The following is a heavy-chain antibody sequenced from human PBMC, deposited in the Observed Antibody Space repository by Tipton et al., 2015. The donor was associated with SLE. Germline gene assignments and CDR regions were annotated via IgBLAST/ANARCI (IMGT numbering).Heavy chain of an antibody. CDR1: GGSISSYY. D-gene: IGHD6-13*01. Sequence: TLSLTCTVYGGSISSYYWSWIRQPPGKGREWIGEINPTGSTNYKTSLKSRFTISLNTSKKHFFLSLSSVTVADTAVYYCARVVLRAFSYWGQGTLVTVSS. J-gene: IGHJ4*02. CDR2: INPTGST. CDR3: ARVVLRAFSY. V-gene: IGHV4-34*01.